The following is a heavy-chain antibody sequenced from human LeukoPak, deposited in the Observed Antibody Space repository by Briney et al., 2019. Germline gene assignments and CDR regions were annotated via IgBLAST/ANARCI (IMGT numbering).Heavy chain of an antibody. Sequence: ASVKVSCKASGYTFTGYYIHWVRQATGEGLEWVGWIFPNSGDTYYAQKFHGRVTMTTDTSINTAYMELSSLKSDDTGVYFCARPPRDLVSAAPFPCWSQGTLVTVS. CDR3: ARPPRDLVSAAPFPC. D-gene: IGHD5/OR15-5a*01. CDR1: GYTFTGYY. J-gene: IGHJ1*01. V-gene: IGHV1-2*02. CDR2: IFPNSGDT.